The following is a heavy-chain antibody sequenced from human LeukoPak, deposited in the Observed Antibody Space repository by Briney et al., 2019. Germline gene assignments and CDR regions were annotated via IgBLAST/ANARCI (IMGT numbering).Heavy chain of an antibody. CDR1: GFPFSSYG. Sequence: PGGSLRLSCAASGFPFSSYGMHWVRQAPGKGLEWVAFIRYDGSNKYYADSVKGRFTISRDNSKNTLYLQMNSLRAEDTAVYYCAKDGSYYGSGSYYKYYYYYYMDVWGKGTTVTISS. V-gene: IGHV3-30*02. CDR2: IRYDGSNK. J-gene: IGHJ6*03. CDR3: AKDGSYYGSGSYYKYYYYYYMDV. D-gene: IGHD3-10*01.